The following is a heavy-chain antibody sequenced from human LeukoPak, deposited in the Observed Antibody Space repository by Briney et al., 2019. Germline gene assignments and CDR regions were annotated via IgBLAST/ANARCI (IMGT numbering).Heavy chain of an antibody. V-gene: IGHV3-48*03. CDR1: GFTFSSYE. Sequence: AGSLRLSCAASGFTFSSYEMNWVRQPPGKGLEWVSYISSSGSTIYYADSVKGRFTISRDNAKNSLYLQMNSLRAEDTAVYYCARFSKRKANDYWGQGTLVTVSS. CDR3: ARFSKRKANDY. J-gene: IGHJ4*02. CDR2: ISSSGSTI.